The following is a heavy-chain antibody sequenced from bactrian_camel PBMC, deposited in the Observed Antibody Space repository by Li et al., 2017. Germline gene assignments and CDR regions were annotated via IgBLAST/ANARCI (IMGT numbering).Heavy chain of an antibody. CDR1: LNTYTTYC. J-gene: IGHJ4*01. CDR2: ISNGGGST. Sequence: LVESGGGSVQAGGSLRLSCGVSLNTYTTYCMGWFRQSPGKERQGVAAISNGGGSTYYADSVKGRFIISRDNARSTVYLQMDRLKSEDTALYYCATRLSLSDCTYSTPDGCYSHRGQGTQVTVS. V-gene: IGHV3S1*01. D-gene: IGHD2*01.